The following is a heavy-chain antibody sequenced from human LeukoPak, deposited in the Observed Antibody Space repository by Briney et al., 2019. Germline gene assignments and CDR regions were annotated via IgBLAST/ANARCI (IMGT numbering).Heavy chain of an antibody. CDR3: AKEPHSDYSDHTDSFDI. CDR2: IYGDGTST. J-gene: IGHJ3*02. CDR1: GFTFSSYW. Sequence: GGALRLSCAASGFTFSSYWMHWVRQAPGKGLVWVSRIYGDGTSTDYADSVKGRFSISRDNAKNTLYLQMSSLRSEDTAVYYCAKEPHSDYSDHTDSFDIWGQGTMVTVSS. D-gene: IGHD4-17*01. V-gene: IGHV3-74*01.